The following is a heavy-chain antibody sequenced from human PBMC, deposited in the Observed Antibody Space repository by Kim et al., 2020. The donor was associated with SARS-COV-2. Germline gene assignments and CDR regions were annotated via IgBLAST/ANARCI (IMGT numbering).Heavy chain of an antibody. Sequence: SQTLSLTCAISGDSVSSNSAAWNWIRQSPSRGLEWLGRTYYRSKWYNDYAVSVKSRITINPDTSKNQFSLQLNSVTPEDTAVYYCAHAFFKVAGTWGLDYYYYYGMDVWGQGTTVTVSS. CDR3: AHAFFKVAGTWGLDYYYYYGMDV. J-gene: IGHJ6*02. D-gene: IGHD6-19*01. CDR2: TYYRSKWYN. CDR1: GDSVSSNSAA. V-gene: IGHV6-1*01.